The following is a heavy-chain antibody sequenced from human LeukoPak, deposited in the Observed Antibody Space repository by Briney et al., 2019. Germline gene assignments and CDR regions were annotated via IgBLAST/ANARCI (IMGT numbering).Heavy chain of an antibody. Sequence: GASVKVSCKASGYTFTGYYMHWVRQAPGQGLEWMGWINPNSGGTNYAQKFQGRVTMTRDTSISTAYMELSRLRSDDTAVYYCAREWRSYDILTGYLAYYYYYYMDVWGKGTTVTISS. J-gene: IGHJ6*03. CDR3: AREWRSYDILTGYLAYYYYYYMDV. CDR2: INPNSGGT. CDR1: GYTFTGYY. D-gene: IGHD3-9*01. V-gene: IGHV1-2*02.